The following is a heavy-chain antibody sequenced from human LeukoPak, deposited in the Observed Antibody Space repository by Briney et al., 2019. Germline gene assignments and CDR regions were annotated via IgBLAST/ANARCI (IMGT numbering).Heavy chain of an antibody. CDR3: ARPIDNGSGSYYFDY. CDR1: GFTFSYYA. J-gene: IGHJ4*02. V-gene: IGHV3-30-3*01. D-gene: IGHD3-10*01. Sequence: GGSLRLSCAASGFTFSYYAMHWVRQAPGKGLEWVAVISYDGSNDYYADSVKGRFTISRDNSKNTLSLQMNTLRPEDTAVYYCARPIDNGSGSYYFDYWGQGTLVTVSS. CDR2: ISYDGSND.